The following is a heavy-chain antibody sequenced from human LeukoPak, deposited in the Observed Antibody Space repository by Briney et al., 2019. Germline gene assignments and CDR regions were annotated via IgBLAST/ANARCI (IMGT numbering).Heavy chain of an antibody. CDR3: ASSTYSSGWTGFDY. V-gene: IGHV1-69*05. CDR1: GGTFSSYA. Sequence: ASVKVSCKASGGTFSSYAISWVRQAPGQGLEWMGGIIPIFGTANYAQKFQGRVTITTDESTSTAYMELSSLRSEDTAVYYCASSTYSSGWTGFDYWGQGTLVTVSS. CDR2: IIPIFGTA. J-gene: IGHJ4*02. D-gene: IGHD6-19*01.